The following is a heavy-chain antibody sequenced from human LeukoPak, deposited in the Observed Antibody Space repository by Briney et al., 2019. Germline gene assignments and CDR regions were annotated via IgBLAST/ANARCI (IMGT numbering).Heavy chain of an antibody. CDR2: ISSSSSYI. Sequence: GGSLRLSCAASGFTFSSYGMNWVRQAPGKGLEWVSSISSSSSYIYYADSVKGRFTISRDNAKNSLYLQMNSLRAEDTAVYYCARDPCSGGSCYSFEANAFDIWGQGTMVTVSS. CDR3: ARDPCSGGSCYSFEANAFDI. V-gene: IGHV3-21*01. J-gene: IGHJ3*02. D-gene: IGHD2-15*01. CDR1: GFTFSSYG.